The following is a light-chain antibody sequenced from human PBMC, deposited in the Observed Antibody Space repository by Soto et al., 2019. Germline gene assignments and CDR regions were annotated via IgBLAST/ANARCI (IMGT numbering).Light chain of an antibody. J-gene: IGKJ3*01. CDR3: HQFNSYPFT. Sequence: AAGDRVTITCRASQGISNSLVWYQKKPGKPPKLLIYDASSLETGVPPRFSGSESGTDFTLTISGLQPEDFATYYCHQFNSYPFTFGPGTRVDIK. V-gene: IGKV1-13*02. CDR1: QGISNS. CDR2: DAS.